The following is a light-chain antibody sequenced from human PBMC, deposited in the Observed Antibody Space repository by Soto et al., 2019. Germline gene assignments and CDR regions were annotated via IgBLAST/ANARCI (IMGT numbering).Light chain of an antibody. V-gene: IGLV2-8*01. J-gene: IGLJ2*01. CDR3: TSYAGRNNLV. CDR1: SSDVDSYNY. Sequence: QSALTQPPSASGSPGHSVTISCTGTSSDVDSYNYVSWYQQHPGKAPKLIIYEVSKRPSGVPDRFSGSKSGNTASLTVSGLQAEDEADYYCTSYAGRNNLVFGGGTKVTVL. CDR2: EVS.